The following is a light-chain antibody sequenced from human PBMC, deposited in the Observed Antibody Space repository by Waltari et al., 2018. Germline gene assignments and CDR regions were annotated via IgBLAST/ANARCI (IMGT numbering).Light chain of an antibody. J-gene: IGKJ2*01. CDR1: ETINTW. CDR3: QQYNSYPYT. Sequence: DIQMTQSPSTLSASAGHRATITCRASETINTWLAWYQQKPGKAPNLLIYDASSLQSGVPSRFSGSGSGTEFTLTISSLQPGDFATYHCQQYNSYPYTFGQGTKLEI. V-gene: IGKV1-5*01. CDR2: DAS.